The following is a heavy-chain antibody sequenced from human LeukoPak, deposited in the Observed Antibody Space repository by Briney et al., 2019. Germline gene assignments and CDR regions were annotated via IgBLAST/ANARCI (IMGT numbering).Heavy chain of an antibody. CDR1: GGSFSGYY. CDR3: ARGYGEYSGYDYVYYFDY. V-gene: IGHV4-34*01. D-gene: IGHD5-12*01. Sequence: SETLSLTCAVYGGSFSGYYWSWIRQPPGKGLEWIGEINHSGSTNYNPSLKSRVTISVDTSKNQFSLKLSSATAADTAVYYCARGYGEYSGYDYVYYFDYWGQGTLVTVSS. J-gene: IGHJ4*02. CDR2: INHSGST.